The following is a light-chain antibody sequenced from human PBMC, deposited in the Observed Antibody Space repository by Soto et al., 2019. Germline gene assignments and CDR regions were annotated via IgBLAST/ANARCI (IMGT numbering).Light chain of an antibody. CDR3: LQESDYPLT. V-gene: IGKV1-6*01. CDR2: YAS. CDR1: QGVSGY. Sequence: IQMTQSPSSLSASVGDRVTITCRASQGVSGYVGWYQQKPGKAPKLLIYYASTLHGGVPSRFSGSGSGTDFTLTISGLEPDDFAVYYCLQESDYPLTFGGGTKVEIK. J-gene: IGKJ4*01.